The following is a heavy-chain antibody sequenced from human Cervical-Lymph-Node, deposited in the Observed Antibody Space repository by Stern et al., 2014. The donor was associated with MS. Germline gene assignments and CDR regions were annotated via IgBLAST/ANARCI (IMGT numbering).Heavy chain of an antibody. D-gene: IGHD2-21*02. Sequence: QVQLVQSGAEVKKPGAPVKVSCKVSGYTLSAISMHWVRQAPGKGLEWMGGFYPEHGETRYAQNFQGIVTMAEDRSTDTAYRELSSLRSEDTAVYYCATHRGRVTYYYGMDVWGQGTTVTVSS. V-gene: IGHV1-24*01. CDR2: FYPEHGET. J-gene: IGHJ6*02. CDR1: GYTLSAIS. CDR3: ATHRGRVTYYYGMDV.